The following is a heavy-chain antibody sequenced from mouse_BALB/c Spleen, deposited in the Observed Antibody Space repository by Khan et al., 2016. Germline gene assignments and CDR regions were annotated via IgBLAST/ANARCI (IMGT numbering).Heavy chain of an antibody. CDR1: GYSLTRYG. V-gene: IGHV2-9*02. D-gene: IGHD4-1*01. CDR2: IWAGGST. CDR3: ARSKYLAGY. Sequence: QVQLKESGPGLVEPSQSLSITCTVYGYSLTRYGVHWVRQPPGKGLEWLGLIWAGGSTNYNSALMSRLSISIDNSKSLVFLIMYSLQTDATAWSYCARSKYLAGYWGQGTTLTVSS. J-gene: IGHJ2*01.